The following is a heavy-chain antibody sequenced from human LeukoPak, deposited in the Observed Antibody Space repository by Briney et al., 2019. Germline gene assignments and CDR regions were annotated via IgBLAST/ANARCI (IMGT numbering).Heavy chain of an antibody. D-gene: IGHD3-16*01. CDR1: GFTFSSYG. Sequence: GGSLRLSCAASGFTFSSYGMHWVRQAPGKGLEWVAVIWYDGSNKYYADSVKGRFTISRDNSKNTLYLQMNSLRAEDTAVYYCARARDYVNAFDIWGQGTMVTVSS. V-gene: IGHV3-33*01. CDR2: IWYDGSNK. J-gene: IGHJ3*02. CDR3: ARARDYVNAFDI.